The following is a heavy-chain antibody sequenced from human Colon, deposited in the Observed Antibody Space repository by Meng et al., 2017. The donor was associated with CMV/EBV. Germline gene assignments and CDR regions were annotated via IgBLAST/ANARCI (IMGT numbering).Heavy chain of an antibody. J-gene: IGHJ4*02. V-gene: IGHV3-74*03. CDR1: RCSSSTSS. CDR3: ARQYNQQSVFDY. Sequence: AARCSSSTSSMNWVRQGPGKGLVGVFSISNDGSGKEYVDSVKGRFTISRDNAKNTVYLYMNSLRAEDTAVYYCARQYNQQSVFDYWGQGTLVTVSS. CDR2: ISNDGSGK. D-gene: IGHD5-24*01.